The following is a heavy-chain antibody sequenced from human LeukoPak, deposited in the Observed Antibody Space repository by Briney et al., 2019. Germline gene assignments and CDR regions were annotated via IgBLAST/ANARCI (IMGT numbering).Heavy chain of an antibody. J-gene: IGHJ5*02. V-gene: IGHV4-31*03. CDR3: ARELVPDCTGGNCYSGWFDP. CDR1: GGSINSGDYY. CDR2: MHASGST. D-gene: IGHD2-15*01. Sequence: TSETLSLTCTVSGGSINSGDYYWSWIRQHPGQGLEWIGYMHASGSTFYNPSLKSRVTISVDTSKNQFSLKLTSVTAADTAVYYCARELVPDCTGGNCYSGWFDPWGQGTLVTVSS.